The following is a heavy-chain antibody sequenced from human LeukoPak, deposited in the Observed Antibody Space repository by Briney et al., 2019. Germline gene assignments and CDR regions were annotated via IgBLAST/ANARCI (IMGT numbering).Heavy chain of an antibody. CDR1: GFTFSSYG. D-gene: IGHD6-13*01. V-gene: IGHV3-33*01. J-gene: IGHJ5*02. CDR3: ARGNGYSSSWYWFDP. CDR2: IWYDGSNE. Sequence: GGSLRLSCAASGFTFSSYGMHWVRQAPGKGLEWVALIWYDGSNEYYADSVKGRFTISRDNSKNTLYLQMNSLRAEDTAVYCCARGNGYSSSWYWFDPWGQGTLVTVSS.